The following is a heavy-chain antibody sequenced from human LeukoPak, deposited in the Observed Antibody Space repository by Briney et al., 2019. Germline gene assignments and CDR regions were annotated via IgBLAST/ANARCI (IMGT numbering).Heavy chain of an antibody. CDR1: GSSISGYY. V-gene: IGHV4-4*07. Sequence: PSETLSLTCTVSGSSISGYYWSWIRQPAGKGLEWIGRIYSTGITDYIPSLKSRVTMSIDTSKNQFSLRLNSVTAADTAVYYCARGSGSATWEAFDVWGQGTMVTVSS. J-gene: IGHJ3*01. CDR3: ARGSGSATWEAFDV. CDR2: IYSTGIT. D-gene: IGHD1-26*01.